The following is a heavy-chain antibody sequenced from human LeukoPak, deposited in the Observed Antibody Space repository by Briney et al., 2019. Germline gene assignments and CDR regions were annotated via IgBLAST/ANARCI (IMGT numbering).Heavy chain of an antibody. D-gene: IGHD5-24*01. CDR1: GGSISSGDYY. V-gene: IGHV4-30-4*01. Sequence: SETLSLTCTVSGGSISSGDYYWSWIRQPPGKGLEWIGYIYSSGSAYYNPSLKSRITISADTSKNQFSLNLNSVTAADTAVYYCARGEGDGYNPADYWGQGTLVTVSS. CDR2: IYSSGSA. CDR3: ARGEGDGYNPADY. J-gene: IGHJ4*02.